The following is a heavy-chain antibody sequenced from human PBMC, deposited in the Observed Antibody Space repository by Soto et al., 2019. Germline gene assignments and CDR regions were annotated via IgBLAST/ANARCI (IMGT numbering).Heavy chain of an antibody. CDR2: ISWNSGSI. CDR1: GFTFDDYA. Sequence: EVQLVEPGGGLVQPGRSLRLSCAASGFTFDDYAMHWVRQAPGKGLEWVSGISWNSGSIGYADSVKGRFTISRDNAKNSLYLQMNSLRAEDTALYYCAKDLGLYEYNAFDIWGQGTMVTVSS. D-gene: IGHD3-3*01. J-gene: IGHJ3*02. CDR3: AKDLGLYEYNAFDI. V-gene: IGHV3-9*01.